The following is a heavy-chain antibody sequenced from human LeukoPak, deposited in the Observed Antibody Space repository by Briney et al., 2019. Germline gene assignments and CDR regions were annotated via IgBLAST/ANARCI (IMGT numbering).Heavy chain of an antibody. CDR2: ISAYNGNT. D-gene: IGHD2-2*01. J-gene: IGHJ4*02. CDR3: AITWDIVVVPAAIHFVDY. V-gene: IGHV1-18*01. CDR1: GYTFTSYG. Sequence: GASVKVSCKASGYTFTSYGISWVRQAPGQGLEWMGWISAYNGNTNYAQKLQGRVTMTTDTSTSTAYMGLRSLRSDDTAVYYCAITWDIVVVPAAIHFVDYWGQGTLVTVSS.